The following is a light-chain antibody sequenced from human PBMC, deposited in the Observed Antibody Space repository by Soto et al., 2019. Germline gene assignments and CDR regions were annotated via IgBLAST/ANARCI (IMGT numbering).Light chain of an antibody. CDR3: QQYESSPIT. Sequence: EIVLTQSPGTLSLSPGERATLSCRASQSVSSSYLAWYQQKPGQAPRLLVYGASSRATGIPDRFSGRGAGTDFTLTISRLEPEDFAVYYCQQYESSPITFGPGTRLEIK. V-gene: IGKV3-20*01. CDR2: GAS. CDR1: QSVSSSY. J-gene: IGKJ5*01.